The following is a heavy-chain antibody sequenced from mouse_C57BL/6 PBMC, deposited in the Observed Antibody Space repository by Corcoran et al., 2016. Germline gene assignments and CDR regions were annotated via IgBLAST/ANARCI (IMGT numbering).Heavy chain of an antibody. CDR3: ARDRDWYFDV. CDR2: INTYSGVP. V-gene: IGHV9-3*01. Sequence: QIQLVQSGPELKKPGETVKISCKASGYTFTTYGMSWVKQAPGEALKWMARINTYSGVPIYADDFKGRFAFSLETSASTASLPINNLKSEDTATYFCARDRDWYFDVWGSGTTVTVSS. CDR1: GYTFTTYG. J-gene: IGHJ1*01.